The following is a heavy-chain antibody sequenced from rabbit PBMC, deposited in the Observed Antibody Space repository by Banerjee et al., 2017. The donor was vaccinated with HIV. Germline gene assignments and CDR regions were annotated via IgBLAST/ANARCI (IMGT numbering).Heavy chain of an antibody. V-gene: IGHV1S40*01. D-gene: IGHD6-1*01. CDR3: ARGGYTYDYAGYTYPTYFNL. CDR1: GFSFSSYYY. Sequence: QSLEESGGDLVKPGASLTLTCTASGFSFSSYYYMYWVRQAPGKGLEWIGFIDTNTGKTFYASWAKGRFTISKTSPTTVTLQMTSLTAADTATYFCARGGYTYDYAGYTYPTYFNLWGPGTLVTVS. CDR2: IDTNTGKT. J-gene: IGHJ4*01.